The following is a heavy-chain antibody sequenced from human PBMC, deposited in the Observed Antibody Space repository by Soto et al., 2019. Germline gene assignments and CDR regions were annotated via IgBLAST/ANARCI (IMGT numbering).Heavy chain of an antibody. CDR3: ATGGPNDGYNFYHGMDV. V-gene: IGHV1-69*01. J-gene: IGHJ6*02. D-gene: IGHD2-15*01. CDR2: VIPAFDTA. CDR1: GGIFTNNA. Sequence: QVQVVQSGAAVKKPGSSVKVSCKVSGGIFTNNAISWVRQAPGQGLEWLGGVIPAFDTAYYAQIFRGRLRITADGATTTAYMELSGLTSADTAVYCCATGGPNDGYNFYHGMDVWGQGTTVTVS.